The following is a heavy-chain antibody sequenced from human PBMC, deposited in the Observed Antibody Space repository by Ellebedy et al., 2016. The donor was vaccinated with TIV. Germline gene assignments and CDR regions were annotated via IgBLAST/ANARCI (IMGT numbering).Heavy chain of an antibody. Sequence: GGSLRLSCAASGFTFSNAWMSWVRQAPGKGLEWVGRIKSKTDGGTTDYAAPVKGRFTISRDDSKNTLYLQMNSLKTEDTAVYYCTTDPTMVRYYGMDVWGQGTTVTVSS. CDR2: IKSKTDGGTT. V-gene: IGHV3-15*01. CDR1: GFTFSNAW. D-gene: IGHD3-10*01. CDR3: TTDPTMVRYYGMDV. J-gene: IGHJ6*02.